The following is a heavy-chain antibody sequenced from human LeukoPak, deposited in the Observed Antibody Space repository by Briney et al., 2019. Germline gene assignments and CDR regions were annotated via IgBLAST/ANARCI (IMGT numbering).Heavy chain of an antibody. D-gene: IGHD4-17*01. CDR2: IGGSGHTT. J-gene: IGHJ4*02. Sequence: PGGSLRLSCAASGFTFSNYGMSWVRQAPGKGLEWVSAIGGSGHTTYYADSVKGHFSISRDNSKNTLYLQMNSLRAEDTAVYYCAKNFYGDYNFFFDYWGQGTLVTVSS. CDR1: GFTFSNYG. CDR3: AKNFYGDYNFFFDY. V-gene: IGHV3-23*01.